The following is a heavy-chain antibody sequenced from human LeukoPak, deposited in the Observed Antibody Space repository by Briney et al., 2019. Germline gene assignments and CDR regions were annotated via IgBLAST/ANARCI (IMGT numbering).Heavy chain of an antibody. D-gene: IGHD2-2*01. J-gene: IGHJ4*02. CDR3: VRLPLGYSSSTSCLY. Sequence: ASVKVSCKASGYNFNTYGISWVRQAPGQGLEWMGWISSSTGNTKYAQKLQDRVTMTTDTSTSTAYLYLRNLRSDDTAVYYCVRLPLGYSSSTSCLYWGQGTLVTVSS. V-gene: IGHV1-18*01. CDR2: ISSSTGNT. CDR1: GYNFNTYG.